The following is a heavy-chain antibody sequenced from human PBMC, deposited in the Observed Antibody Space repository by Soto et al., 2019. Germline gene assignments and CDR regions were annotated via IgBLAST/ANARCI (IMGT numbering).Heavy chain of an antibody. CDR3: ARLITMIGLNGMDV. D-gene: IGHD3-22*01. J-gene: IGHJ6*02. CDR1: GYSFSSYW. CDR2: IYPGDSDT. V-gene: IGHV5-51*01. Sequence: HGESLKISCKGSGYSFSSYWIGWVRQMPGKGLEWMGIIYPGDSDTRYSPSFQGQVTISADKSISTAYLQWSSLKAPDTAIYYWARLITMIGLNGMDVWGQGTTVTVSS.